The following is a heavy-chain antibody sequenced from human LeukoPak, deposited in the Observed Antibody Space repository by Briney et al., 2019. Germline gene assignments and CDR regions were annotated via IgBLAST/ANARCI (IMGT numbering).Heavy chain of an antibody. CDR3: ASGLGAYYYDSSGFDAFDI. CDR2: ISAYNGNT. D-gene: IGHD3-22*01. CDR1: GYTFTSYG. Sequence: GASVKVSCKASGYTFTSYGISWVGQAPGQGLEWMGWISAYNGNTNYAQKLQGRVTMTTDTSTSTAYMELRSLRSDDTAVYYCASGLGAYYYDSSGFDAFDIWGQGTMVTVSS. J-gene: IGHJ3*02. V-gene: IGHV1-18*01.